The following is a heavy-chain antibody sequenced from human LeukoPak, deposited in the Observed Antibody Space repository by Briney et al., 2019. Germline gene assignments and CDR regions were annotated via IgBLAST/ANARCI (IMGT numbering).Heavy chain of an antibody. J-gene: IGHJ6*02. Sequence: SETLSLTCAVYGGSFSGYYWSWIRQPPGKGLEWIGEINHSGSTNYNPSLKSRVTISVDTSKNQFSLKLSSVTAADTAVYYCARRHPPYYYYGMDVWGQGTTVTVSS. CDR1: GGSFSGYY. V-gene: IGHV4-34*01. CDR3: ARRHPPYYYYGMDV. CDR2: INHSGST.